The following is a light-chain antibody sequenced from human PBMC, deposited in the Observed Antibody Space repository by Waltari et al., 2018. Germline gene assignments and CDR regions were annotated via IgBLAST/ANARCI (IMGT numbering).Light chain of an antibody. CDR3: QQYNSYPRT. V-gene: IGKV1-5*03. CDR1: QSFSSW. J-gene: IGKJ1*01. CDR2: KAS. Sequence: DIQMTQSPSTLSASVGDRVTITCRASQSFSSWLAWYQQKPGKAPKLLIYKASSLESGVPPRFSGSESGTEFTLTISSLQPDDFATYYCQQYNSYPRTFGQGTKVEIK.